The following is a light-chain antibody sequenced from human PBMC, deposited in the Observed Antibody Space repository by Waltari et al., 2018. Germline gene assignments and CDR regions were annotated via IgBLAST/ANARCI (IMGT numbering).Light chain of an antibody. CDR2: DVS. J-gene: IGLJ2*01. CDR1: STDIDYYDY. Sequence: QSALTQPASVSGSPGQPITFSCTGASTDIDYYDYVCWYQQHPGKAPKLIIFDVSNRPSGVSYRFSGSRSGSTASLTISGLQAEDEADYYCTVKRGSNTVVFGGGTKLSVL. CDR3: TVKRGSNTVV. V-gene: IGLV2-14*03.